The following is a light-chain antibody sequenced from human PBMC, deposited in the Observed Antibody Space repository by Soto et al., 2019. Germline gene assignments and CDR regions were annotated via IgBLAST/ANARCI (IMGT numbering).Light chain of an antibody. CDR1: SSDVGAYNF. V-gene: IGLV2-14*03. J-gene: IGLJ1*01. Sequence: QSVLTQPASLSGSPGLSITISCTGTSSDVGAYNFVSWYQQHPDKAPKLMIFDVSNRPSGVSNRFSGSKSGNTASLTISGLQPEDEAEYYCGSYTTSSNYVFGTGTKVTVL. CDR3: GSYTTSSNYV. CDR2: DVS.